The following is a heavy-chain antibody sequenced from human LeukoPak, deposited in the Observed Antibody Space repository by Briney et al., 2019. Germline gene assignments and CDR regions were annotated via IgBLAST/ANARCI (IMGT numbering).Heavy chain of an antibody. J-gene: IGHJ4*02. CDR3: AGYDSSGYYSYYFDY. CDR1: GFTFSSYS. D-gene: IGHD3-22*01. Sequence: GGSLRLSCAASGFTFSSYSMNWVRQAPGKGLEWVSSISSSSSYIYYADSVKGRFTISRDNAKNSLYLQMNSLRAEDTAVYYCAGYDSSGYYSYYFDYWGQGTLVTVSS. V-gene: IGHV3-21*04. CDR2: ISSSSSYI.